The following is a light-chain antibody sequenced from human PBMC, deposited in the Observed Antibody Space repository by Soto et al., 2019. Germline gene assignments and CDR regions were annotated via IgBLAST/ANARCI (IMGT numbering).Light chain of an antibody. Sequence: DIVMTQSPDSLAVSLSERATINCKSSQSVLSSPNNKDCLAWYQQKPGKPPKLLHYWASTRESEVPDLFSGSGSATDFTLYISSLQAEDVAIYYWQQCSSPPFFPFGQGTKVEL. CDR3: QQCSSPPFFP. CDR2: WAS. V-gene: IGKV4-1*01. J-gene: IGKJ2*01. CDR1: QSVLSSPNNKDC.